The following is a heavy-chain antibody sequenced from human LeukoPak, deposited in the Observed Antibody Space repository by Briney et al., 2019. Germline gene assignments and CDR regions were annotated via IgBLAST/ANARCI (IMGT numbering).Heavy chain of an antibody. Sequence: PGGSLRLSCAASGFTVSSNYMNWVRQPPGKGLEWVSSISSSSSYIYYADLVKGRFTISRDNAKNSLYLQMNSLRAEDTAVYYCARAHPTANFDYWGQGTLVTVSS. CDR1: GFTVSSNY. V-gene: IGHV3-21*01. J-gene: IGHJ4*02. CDR3: ARAHPTANFDY. CDR2: ISSSSSYI. D-gene: IGHD4-11*01.